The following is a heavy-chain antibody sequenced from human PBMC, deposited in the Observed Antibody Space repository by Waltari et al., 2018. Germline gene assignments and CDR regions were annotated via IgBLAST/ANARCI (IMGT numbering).Heavy chain of an antibody. D-gene: IGHD3-16*01. CDR3: ARSGTMITFGGVFDY. CDR1: GYTFTSYA. CDR2: INAGNGNT. J-gene: IGHJ4*02. Sequence: QVQLVQSGAEVKKPGASVKVSCKASGYTFTSYAMHWVRQAPGQRLEWMGWINAGNGNTKYSQKFQGRVTITRDTSASTAYMELSILRSEDTAVYYCARSGTMITFGGVFDYWGQGTLVTVSS. V-gene: IGHV1-3*01.